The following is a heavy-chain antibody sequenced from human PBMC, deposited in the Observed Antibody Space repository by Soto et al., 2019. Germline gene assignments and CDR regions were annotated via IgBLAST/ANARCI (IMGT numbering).Heavy chain of an antibody. CDR1: GAAFSDYT. CDR3: ARLMGDNVWGSYRYLDL. CDR2: VNRGGRT. J-gene: IGHJ5*02. D-gene: IGHD3-16*02. Sequence: LSLTCGLSGAAFSDYTWSWVRQAPGGGLHWIGEVNRGGRTKYSPSLERRLTISVDPSRNQVSLELRSVTAADTAIYYCARLMGDNVWGSYRYLDLWGQGTLVTVSS. V-gene: IGHV4-34*01.